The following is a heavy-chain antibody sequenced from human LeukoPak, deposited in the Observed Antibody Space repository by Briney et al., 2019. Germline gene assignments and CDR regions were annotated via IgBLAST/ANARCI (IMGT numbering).Heavy chain of an antibody. CDR2: IYSSGNT. J-gene: IGHJ4*02. Sequence: PSETLSLTCTVSGDSITSGRYYWSWIRQPAGKELEWIGRIYSSGNTDYHPYIVSLKSRVSLSLDTSKNQFFLDLTSVTAADTAVYYCARSFPDHFFFENWGQGTLVTVSS. D-gene: IGHD1-14*01. V-gene: IGHV4-61*02. CDR3: ARSFPDHFFFEN. CDR1: GDSITSGRYY.